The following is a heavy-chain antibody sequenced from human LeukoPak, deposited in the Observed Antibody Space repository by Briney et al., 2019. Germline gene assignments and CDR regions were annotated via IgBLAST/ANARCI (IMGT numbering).Heavy chain of an antibody. J-gene: IGHJ4*02. Sequence: PSETLSLTCTVSGGSISSYYWSWIRQPPGKGVEWIGYIYYSGSTNYNPSLKSRVTISVDTSKKQFSLKLRSVTAADTAVYYCARGVYIAAAQYGYWGQGTLVTVSS. D-gene: IGHD6-13*01. V-gene: IGHV4-59*01. CDR3: ARGVYIAAAQYGY. CDR2: IYYSGST. CDR1: GGSISSYY.